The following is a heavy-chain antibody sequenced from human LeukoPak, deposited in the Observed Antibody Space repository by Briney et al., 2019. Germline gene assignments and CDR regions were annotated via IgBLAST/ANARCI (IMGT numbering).Heavy chain of an antibody. J-gene: IGHJ5*02. CDR3: AKAGGSGSYYHNWFDP. V-gene: IGHV3-9*01. Sequence: PGGSLRLSCAASGFTFDDYAMHWVRHAPGKGLEWVSGISWNSGSIGYADSVKGRFTISRDNAKNSLYLQMNSLRAEDTALYYCAKAGGSGSYYHNWFDPWGQGTLVTVSS. CDR1: GFTFDDYA. CDR2: ISWNSGSI. D-gene: IGHD3-10*01.